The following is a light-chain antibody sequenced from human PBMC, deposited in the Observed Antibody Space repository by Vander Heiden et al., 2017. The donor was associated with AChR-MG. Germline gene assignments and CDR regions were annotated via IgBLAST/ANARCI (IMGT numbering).Light chain of an antibody. V-gene: IGLV3-21*03. CDR2: EDS. CDR1: NIGSKS. CDR3: QVWDSSSDRGV. J-gene: IGLJ3*02. Sequence: SYVLTQPPSVSVAPGKTARITCGGNNIGSKSVHWYQQKPGQAPVLVVYEDSDRPSGIPERFSGSNSGNTATLTISRVEAGDEADYYCQVWDSSSDRGVFGGGTKLTVL.